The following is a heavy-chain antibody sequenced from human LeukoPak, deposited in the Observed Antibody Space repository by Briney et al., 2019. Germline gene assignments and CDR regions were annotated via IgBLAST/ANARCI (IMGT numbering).Heavy chain of an antibody. CDR3: AKGTSSWHEFDY. Sequence: GGSLILSCAASGFTFDDYAMHWVRQAPGKGLEWVSLITWDAGSTYYADSVKGRFTISRDNSKNSLYLHMNSLRAEDTALYYCAKGTSSWHEFDYWGQGTLVTVSS. V-gene: IGHV3-43D*03. D-gene: IGHD6-13*01. J-gene: IGHJ4*02. CDR2: ITWDAGST. CDR1: GFTFDDYA.